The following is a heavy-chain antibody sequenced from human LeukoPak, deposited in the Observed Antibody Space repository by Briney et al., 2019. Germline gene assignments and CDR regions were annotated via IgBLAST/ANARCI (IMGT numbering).Heavy chain of an antibody. CDR2: ISSSSSYI. D-gene: IGHD6-13*01. CDR3: ARGKSIAGGFDP. J-gene: IGHJ5*02. CDR1: GFTLSSYS. Sequence: GGSLRLSCAASGFTLSSYSMNWVRQAPGKGLEWVSSISSSSSYIYYADSVKGRFTISRDNAKNSLYLQMNSLRAEDTAVYYCARGKSIAGGFDPWGQGTLVTVSS. V-gene: IGHV3-21*01.